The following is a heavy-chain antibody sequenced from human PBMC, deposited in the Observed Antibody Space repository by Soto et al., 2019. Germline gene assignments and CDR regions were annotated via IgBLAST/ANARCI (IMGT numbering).Heavy chain of an antibody. J-gene: IGHJ6*02. D-gene: IGHD2-2*01. CDR3: AKGRYCSSTSCYDYYYGMDV. V-gene: IGHV3-23*01. Sequence: SLRLSCAASGFTFSSYAMSWVRQAPGKGLEWVSAISGSGGSTYYADSVKGRFTISRDNSKNTLYLQMNSLRAEDTAVYYCAKGRYCSSTSCYDYYYGMDVWGQGTTVTVYS. CDR1: GFTFSSYA. CDR2: ISGSGGST.